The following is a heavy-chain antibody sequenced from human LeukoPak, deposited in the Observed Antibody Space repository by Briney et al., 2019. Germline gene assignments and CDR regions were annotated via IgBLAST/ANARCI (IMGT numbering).Heavy chain of an antibody. V-gene: IGHV3-73*01. D-gene: IGHD3-10*01. Sequence: GGSLRLSCAASGFTFSSYNMNWVRQASGKGLEWVGRIRSTANGYATAYAASVKGRFTISRDDSKNTAYLQMDSLKTEDTAVYYCTGNYYGSGSYADFDYWGQGTLVTVSS. CDR2: IRSTANGYAT. CDR1: GFTFSSYN. J-gene: IGHJ4*02. CDR3: TGNYYGSGSYADFDY.